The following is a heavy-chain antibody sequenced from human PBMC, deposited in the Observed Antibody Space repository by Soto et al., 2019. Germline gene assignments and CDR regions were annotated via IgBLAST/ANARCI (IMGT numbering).Heavy chain of an antibody. Sequence: SETLSLTCAVYSGSFSGYYWSWIRQPPGKGLEWIGEINHSGSTNYNPSLKSRVTISVDTSKNQFSLKLSSVTAADTAVYYCARSRETVTSGFYFCGQGALVTVSA. CDR1: SGSFSGYY. CDR2: INHSGST. V-gene: IGHV4-34*01. J-gene: IGHJ4*02. CDR3: ARSRETVTSGFYF. D-gene: IGHD4-17*01.